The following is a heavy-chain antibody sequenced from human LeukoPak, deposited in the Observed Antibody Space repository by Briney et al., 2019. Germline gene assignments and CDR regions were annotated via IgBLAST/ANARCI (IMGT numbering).Heavy chain of an antibody. CDR2: INPKSGGT. CDR3: ARGCGTSCVKEGLRLGD. J-gene: IGHJ4*02. CDR1: GYTFTDYY. Sequence: ASVKVSCKASGYTFTDYYIHWVRQAPGQGLECMGWINPKSGGTNYVQKFQGRVTMTRDTSISTAYMELSSLRSDDTGVYYCARGCGTSCVKEGLRLGDWGQGTLVTVSS. V-gene: IGHV1-2*02. D-gene: IGHD2-2*01.